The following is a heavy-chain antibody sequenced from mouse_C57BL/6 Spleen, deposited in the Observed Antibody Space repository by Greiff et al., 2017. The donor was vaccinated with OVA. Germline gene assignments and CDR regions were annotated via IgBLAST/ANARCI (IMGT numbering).Heavy chain of an antibody. CDR2: IYPGDGDT. D-gene: IGHD4-1*01. CDR3: AREDWDVSWFAY. Sequence: QVHVKQSGAELVKPGASVKISCKASGYAFSSYWMNWVKQRPGKGLEWIGQIYPGDGDTKYNGKFKGKATLTADKSSSTAYMQLSSLTSEDSAVYFCAREDWDVSWFAYWGQGTLVTVSA. CDR1: GYAFSSYW. J-gene: IGHJ3*01. V-gene: IGHV1-80*01.